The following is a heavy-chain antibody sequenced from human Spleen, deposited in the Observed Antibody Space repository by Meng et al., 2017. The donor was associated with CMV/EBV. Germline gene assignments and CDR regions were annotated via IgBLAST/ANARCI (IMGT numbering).Heavy chain of an antibody. Sequence: ASVKVSCKPSGFTFTGSYIHWVRQAPGQGLEWMGWINPDSGGTNYAQKFRGRVGMTGDTSISTAYMELRRLISDDTAVYYCAVNYASGTYFYYFDSWGPGTLVTVSS. CDR2: INPDSGGT. CDR1: GFTFTGSY. D-gene: IGHD3-10*01. V-gene: IGHV1-2*02. J-gene: IGHJ4*02. CDR3: AVNYASGTYFYYFDS.